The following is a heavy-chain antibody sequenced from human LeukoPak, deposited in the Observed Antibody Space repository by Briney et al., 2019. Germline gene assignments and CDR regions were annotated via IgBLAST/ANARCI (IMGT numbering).Heavy chain of an antibody. V-gene: IGHV4-39*01. J-gene: IGHJ4*02. CDR3: ARHPRSPTGTITFDY. Sequence: SETLSLTCTVSGGSISSSSYYWGWIRQPPGKGLEWIGSIYYSGSIYYNPSLKSRVTISVATSKNQFSLKLSSVTAADTAVYYCARHPRSPTGTITFDYWGQGTLVTVSS. CDR2: IYYSGSI. D-gene: IGHD1-1*01. CDR1: GGSISSSSYY.